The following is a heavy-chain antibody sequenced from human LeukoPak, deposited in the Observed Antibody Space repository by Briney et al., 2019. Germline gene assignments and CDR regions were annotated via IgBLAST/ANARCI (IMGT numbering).Heavy chain of an antibody. D-gene: IGHD3/OR15-3a*01. CDR3: ARQTGSGLFILP. CDR1: GVSISSSNSY. V-gene: IGHV4-39*01. CDR2: IYYSGNT. J-gene: IGHJ4*02. Sequence: PSETLSLTCTVSGVSISSSNSYWGWIRQPPGKGLEWIGSIYYSGNTYYNASLKSQVSISIDASKNQFSLRLTSVTAADTAVYYCARQTGSGLFILPGGQGTLVTVSS.